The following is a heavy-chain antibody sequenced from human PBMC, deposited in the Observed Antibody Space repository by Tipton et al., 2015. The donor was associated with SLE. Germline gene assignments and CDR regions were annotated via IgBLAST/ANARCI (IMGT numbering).Heavy chain of an antibody. Sequence: SLRLSCAASGFTFSSYSMNWVRQAPGKGLEWVSSISSSSSYIYYADSVKGRFTISRDNSKNTLYLQMNSLRAEDTAVYYCAKRESSSGWSFDYWGQGTLVTVSS. CDR2: ISSSSSYI. D-gene: IGHD6-19*01. CDR3: AKRESSSGWSFDY. J-gene: IGHJ4*02. V-gene: IGHV3-21*01. CDR1: GFTFSSYS.